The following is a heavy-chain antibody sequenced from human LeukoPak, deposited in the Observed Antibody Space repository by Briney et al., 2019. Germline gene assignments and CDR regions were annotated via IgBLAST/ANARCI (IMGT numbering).Heavy chain of an antibody. CDR3: AKSAGDFYYYYGMDV. CDR1: GITFSSYA. CDR2: ISGSGGST. Sequence: PGGSLRLSCAASGITFSSYAMAWVRRAPGKGLEWVSAISGSGGSTFYADSVKGRFTISRDNSKNTVYLQMNSLRAEDTAVYYCAKSAGDFYYYYGMDVWGQGTTVTVSS. D-gene: IGHD7-27*01. J-gene: IGHJ6*02. V-gene: IGHV3-23*01.